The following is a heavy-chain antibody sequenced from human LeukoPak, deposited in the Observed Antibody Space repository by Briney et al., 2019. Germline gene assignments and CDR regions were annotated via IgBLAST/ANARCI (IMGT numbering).Heavy chain of an antibody. Sequence: SGPTLVKPTQTLTLTCTFSGFSLSTSGVGVGWIRQPPEKALEWLALIYWDDDKRYSPSLKSRLTITKDTSKNQVVLTMTNMDPVDTATYYCAHRRITMVRGVSWGQGTLVTVSS. D-gene: IGHD3-10*01. CDR1: GFSLSTSGVG. V-gene: IGHV2-5*02. CDR2: IYWDDDK. CDR3: AHRRITMVRGVS. J-gene: IGHJ4*02.